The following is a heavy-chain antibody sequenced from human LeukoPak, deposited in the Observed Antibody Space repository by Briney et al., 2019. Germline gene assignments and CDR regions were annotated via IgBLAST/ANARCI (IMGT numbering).Heavy chain of an antibody. V-gene: IGHV1-69*06. CDR1: GGTFSSYA. J-gene: IGHJ4*02. CDR2: IIPIFGTA. CDR3: ATHQPYYYDSSGYYPY. D-gene: IGHD3-22*01. Sequence: GSSVKVSCKASGGTFSSYAISWVRQAPGQGLEWMGGIIPIFGTANYAQKFQGRVTITADKSTSTAYMELSSLRSEDTAVYYCATHQPYYYDSSGYYPYWGQGTLVTVSS.